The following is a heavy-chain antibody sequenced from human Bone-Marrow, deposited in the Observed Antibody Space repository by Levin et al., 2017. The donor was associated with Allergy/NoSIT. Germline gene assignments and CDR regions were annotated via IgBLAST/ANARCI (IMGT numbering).Heavy chain of an antibody. Sequence: AASVKVSCKVSGNTLSELSMHWVRQAPGNGLEWMGTLDPKDGDTIYAPKFRGRVTMTEDRSTDTTYMELSSLRSDDTAVCYCTTAFTGTYPEYYYYGMDVWGQGTTVTVS. CDR2: LDPKDGDT. V-gene: IGHV1-24*01. J-gene: IGHJ6*02. CDR3: TTAFTGTYPEYYYYGMDV. D-gene: IGHD1-7*01. CDR1: GNTLSELS.